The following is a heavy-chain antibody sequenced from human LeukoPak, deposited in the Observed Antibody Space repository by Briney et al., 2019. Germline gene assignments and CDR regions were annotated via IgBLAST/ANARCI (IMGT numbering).Heavy chain of an antibody. V-gene: IGHV3-48*03. CDR3: ASRYSSGWYDFGY. J-gene: IGHJ4*02. CDR1: GFTFSSDE. Sequence: GGSLRLSCAASGFTFSSDEMNWVRQAPGKGLEWVSYISSSGSTIYYADSVKGRFTISRDNAKNSLYLQMNSLRAEDTAVYYCASRYSSGWYDFGYWGQGTLVTVSS. D-gene: IGHD6-19*01. CDR2: ISSSGSTI.